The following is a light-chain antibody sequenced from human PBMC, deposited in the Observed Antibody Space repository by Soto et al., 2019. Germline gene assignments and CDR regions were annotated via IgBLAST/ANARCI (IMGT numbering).Light chain of an antibody. CDR3: QSYDNILSGPL. Sequence: QSALTQPASVSGSPGQSITISCTGTTSDVGGYNYVSWYQQHPGKVPKLMIYQVSNRPSGVPDRFSGSKSGTSASLAITGLRAEDEADYYCQSYDNILSGPLFGGGTKVTVL. V-gene: IGLV2-14*01. CDR1: TSDVGGYNY. J-gene: IGLJ3*02. CDR2: QVS.